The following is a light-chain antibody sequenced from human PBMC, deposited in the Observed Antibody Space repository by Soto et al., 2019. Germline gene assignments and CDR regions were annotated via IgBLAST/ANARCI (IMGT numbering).Light chain of an antibody. CDR1: QAVSNNF. Sequence: EIVLTQSPGTLSMSPGERATLSCRASQAVSNNFLAWYQHKPGQAPRLVIYGASSRATGIPDRFSGSGSGTDFTLTISRLEPEDFAVYYCHQGGASPFTFGHGTKVEIK. V-gene: IGKV3-20*01. CDR2: GAS. J-gene: IGKJ1*01. CDR3: HQGGASPFT.